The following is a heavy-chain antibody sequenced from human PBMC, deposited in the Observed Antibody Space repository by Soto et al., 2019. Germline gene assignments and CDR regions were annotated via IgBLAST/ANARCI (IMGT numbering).Heavy chain of an antibody. J-gene: IGHJ6*02. D-gene: IGHD5-18*01. CDR1: GYTFTSYA. V-gene: IGHV1-3*01. CDR3: ARGSGTAMEVYYYCYGMDV. Sequence: GASVKVSCKASGYTFTSYAMHWVRQAPGQRLEWMGWINAGNGNTKYSQKFQGRVTITRDTSASTAYMELSSLRSEDTAVYYCARGSGTAMEVYYYCYGMDVWGQGTTVTVSS. CDR2: INAGNGNT.